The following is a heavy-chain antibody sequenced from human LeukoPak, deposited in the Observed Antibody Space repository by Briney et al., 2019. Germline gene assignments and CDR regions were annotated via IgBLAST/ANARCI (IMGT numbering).Heavy chain of an antibody. CDR1: GFDFSSYA. Sequence: GGSLRLSCAASGFDFSSYAMHWVRQAPGRGLEWMAVIIYDGSNKNYADSVKGRFTISRDNSRNTLYMKMNSLRVEDTAVYYCARGVGETLSGWTLDYWGHGTLVAVSS. D-gene: IGHD6-19*01. J-gene: IGHJ4*01. V-gene: IGHV3-30*04. CDR3: ARGVGETLSGWTLDY. CDR2: IIYDGSNK.